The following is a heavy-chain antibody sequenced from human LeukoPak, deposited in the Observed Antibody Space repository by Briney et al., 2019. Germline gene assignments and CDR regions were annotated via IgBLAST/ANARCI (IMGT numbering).Heavy chain of an antibody. CDR1: GFTFSTYD. J-gene: IGHJ6*02. CDR3: AREIRETVVTRHYYYGIDV. V-gene: IGHV3-13*01. D-gene: IGHD2-15*01. CDR2: IGTGDDT. Sequence: GGSLRLSCAASGFTFSTYDMHWVRQVTGKGLEWVSAIGTGDDTYYLGSVKGRFTISRENAKNVLYLQMSSLRAEDTAVYYCAREIRETVVTRHYYYGIDVWGQGTTVAVSS.